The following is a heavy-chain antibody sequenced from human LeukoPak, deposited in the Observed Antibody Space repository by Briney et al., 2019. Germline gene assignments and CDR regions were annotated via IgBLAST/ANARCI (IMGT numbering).Heavy chain of an antibody. D-gene: IGHD6-13*01. V-gene: IGHV4-61*05. CDR3: ARYREQHH. J-gene: IGHJ1*01. CDR1: GYSISSGYY. Sequence: PSETLSLTCTVSGYSISSGYYWGWIRQPPGKGLEWIGYIYYSGSTNYNPSLKSRVTISVDTSKNQFSLKLSAVTAADTAMYYCARYREQHHWGQGTLVTVSS. CDR2: IYYSGST.